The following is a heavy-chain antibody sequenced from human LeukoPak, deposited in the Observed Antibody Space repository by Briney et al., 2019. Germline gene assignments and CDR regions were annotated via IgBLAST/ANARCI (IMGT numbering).Heavy chain of an antibody. CDR2: IYHSGST. V-gene: IGHV4-4*02. Sequence: SETLSLTCAVSGGSISSGNCWSWVRPPPGKGLEWIGEIYHSGSTNYNPSLKSRVTISVDKSKNQFSLKLSSVTAADTAVYYCARTPFIAVAYGMDVWGKGTTVTVSS. D-gene: IGHD6-19*01. J-gene: IGHJ6*04. CDR1: GGSISSGNC. CDR3: ARTPFIAVAYGMDV.